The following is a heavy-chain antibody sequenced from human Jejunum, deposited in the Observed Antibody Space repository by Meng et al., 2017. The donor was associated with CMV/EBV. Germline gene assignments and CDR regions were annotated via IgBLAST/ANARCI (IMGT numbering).Heavy chain of an antibody. CDR2: INSRGSYI. V-gene: IGHV3-11*01. Sequence: SCAYSGFNFRTYCMRWVREAPGEWLGWISAINSRGSYIYYAECREGRFTITRDNTKRLLFLDMTSLTADDTAVYYCVREGRVAFGSWGQGTLVTVSS. CDR3: VREGRVAFGS. D-gene: IGHD3-10*01. CDR1: GFNFRTYC. J-gene: IGHJ5*02.